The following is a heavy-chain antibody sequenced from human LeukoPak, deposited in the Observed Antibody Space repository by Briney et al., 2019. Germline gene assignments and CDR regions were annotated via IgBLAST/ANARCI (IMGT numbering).Heavy chain of an antibody. CDR1: GFTFSDYY. V-gene: IGHV3-11*01. CDR2: ISSSGSTI. J-gene: IGHJ3*02. CDR3: ASSINYYDSSGYPVDAFDI. Sequence: GGSLRLSCAASGFTFSDYYMSWIRQAPGKGLEWVSYISSSGSTIYYADSVKGRFTISRDNAKNSLYLQMNSLRAEDTAVYYCASSINYYDSSGYPVDAFDIWGQGTMVTVSS. D-gene: IGHD3-22*01.